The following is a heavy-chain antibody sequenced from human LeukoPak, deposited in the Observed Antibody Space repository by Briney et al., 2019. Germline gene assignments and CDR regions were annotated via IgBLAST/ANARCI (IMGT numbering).Heavy chain of an antibody. CDR2: INHSGST. CDR3: ARGHDYGDFFDY. D-gene: IGHD4-17*01. Sequence: SETLSLTCTVSGGSISNYYWRWIRQPPGKGLEWIGEINHSGSTNYNPSLKSRVTISVDTSKNQFSLKLSSVTAADTAVYYCARGHDYGDFFDYWGQGTLVTVSS. V-gene: IGHV4-34*01. J-gene: IGHJ4*02. CDR1: GGSISNYY.